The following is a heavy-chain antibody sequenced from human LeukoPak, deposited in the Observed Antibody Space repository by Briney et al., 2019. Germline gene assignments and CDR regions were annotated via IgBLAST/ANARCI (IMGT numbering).Heavy chain of an antibody. D-gene: IGHD3-3*01. J-gene: IGHJ6*03. Sequence: SETLSLTCTVSGGSLSSYYWNWIRQPAGKGLEWIGRIYTSGTTNYNPSLKSRVTMSVDTSKNQFSLKLSSVTAADTAVYYCARYGPPVYDFWSGGYYYYMDVWGKGTTVTVSS. CDR2: IYTSGTT. CDR1: GGSLSSYY. CDR3: ARYGPPVYDFWSGGYYYYMDV. V-gene: IGHV4-4*07.